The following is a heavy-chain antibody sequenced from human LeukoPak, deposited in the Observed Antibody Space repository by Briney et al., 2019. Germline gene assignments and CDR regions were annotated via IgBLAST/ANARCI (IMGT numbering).Heavy chain of an antibody. V-gene: IGHV3-9*01. CDR1: GFTFDDYA. CDR3: AKDKASSGYWYFDL. D-gene: IGHD3-22*01. CDR2: ISWNSGSI. J-gene: IGHJ2*01. Sequence: GRSLRLSCAASGFTFDDYAMHWVRHAPGKGLEWVSGISWNSGSIGYADSVKGRFTISRDNAKNSLYLQMNSLRAEDTALYYCAKDKASSGYWYFDLWGRGTLVTVSS.